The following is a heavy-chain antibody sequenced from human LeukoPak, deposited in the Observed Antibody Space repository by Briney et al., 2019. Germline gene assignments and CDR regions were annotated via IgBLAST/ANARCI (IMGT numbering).Heavy chain of an antibody. Sequence: SQTLSLTCTVSDYSISSGYYWAWIRQPPGKGLEWIGSIYHSGNTYYNPSLKSRVTISVDTSKNQFSLRLTSVTAADTAVYYCARELADYSNYPRYFEYWGQRTLVTVSS. V-gene: IGHV4-38-2*02. CDR1: DYSISSGYY. CDR2: IYHSGNT. CDR3: ARELADYSNYPRYFEY. J-gene: IGHJ4*02. D-gene: IGHD4-11*01.